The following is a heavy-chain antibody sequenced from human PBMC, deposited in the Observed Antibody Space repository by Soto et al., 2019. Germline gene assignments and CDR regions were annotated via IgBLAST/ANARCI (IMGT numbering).Heavy chain of an antibody. CDR1: GYTFTSYY. CDR2: INPSGTTT. J-gene: IGHJ6*02. CDR3: ARPQVASHYDYVMAG. Sequence: QVQLVQSGAEVKKPGASVKVSCKASGYTFTSYYMHWLRQAPGQGLEWMGRINPSGTTTDYAQKFQGRVTMTRDTSTSTYDMELSSLRSEDTAEDYWARPQVASHYDYVMAGWGQGTTVTGSS. D-gene: IGHD2-2*01. V-gene: IGHV1-46*01.